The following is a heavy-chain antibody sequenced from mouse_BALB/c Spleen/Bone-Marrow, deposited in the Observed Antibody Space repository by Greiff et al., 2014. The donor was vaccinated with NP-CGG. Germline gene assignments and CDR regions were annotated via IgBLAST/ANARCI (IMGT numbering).Heavy chain of an antibody. D-gene: IGHD3-3*01. V-gene: IGHV5-17*02. CDR3: TRSGTLGAMDY. J-gene: IGHJ4*01. CDR1: GFTFSSFG. CDR2: ISSGSSTI. Sequence: EVQGVESGGGLVQPGGSRKLSCAVSGFTFSSFGMHWVRQAPEKGLEWVAYISSGSSTIYYADTMKGRFTISRDNPKNTLFLQMTSLRSEDTAMYYCTRSGTLGAMDYWGQGTSVTVSS.